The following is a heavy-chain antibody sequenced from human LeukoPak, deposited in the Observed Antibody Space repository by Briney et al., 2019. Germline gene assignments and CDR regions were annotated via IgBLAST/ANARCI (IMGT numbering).Heavy chain of an antibody. V-gene: IGHV5-10-1*01. D-gene: IGHD2-15*01. CDR1: GYTFTSYW. Sequence: PGESLKISCKGSGYTFTSYWITWVRQMPGKGLEWMGRIDPSDSHASYSPSLQGHVTISADKSINTAYLQWSSLKASDTAMYYCARHDCSGGSCPLVYWGQGTLVTVPS. CDR3: ARHDCSGGSCPLVY. CDR2: IDPSDSHA. J-gene: IGHJ4*02.